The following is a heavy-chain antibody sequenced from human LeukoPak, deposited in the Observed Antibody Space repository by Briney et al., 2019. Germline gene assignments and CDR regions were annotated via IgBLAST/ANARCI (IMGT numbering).Heavy chain of an antibody. CDR2: INPNSGGT. J-gene: IGHJ4*02. D-gene: IGHD2-2*01. CDR1: GYTFTGYY. Sequence: ASVKVSCKASGYTFTGYYMHWVRQAPGQGLEWMGWINPNSGGTNYAQKFQGGVTMTRDTSITAAYMELSSLRSDDTAVYYCARDVGEYCSSTNCYASHYWGQGTLVTVSS. CDR3: ARDVGEYCSSTNCYASHY. V-gene: IGHV1-2*02.